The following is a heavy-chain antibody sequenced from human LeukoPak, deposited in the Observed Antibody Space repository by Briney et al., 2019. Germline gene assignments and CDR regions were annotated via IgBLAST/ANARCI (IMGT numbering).Heavy chain of an antibody. CDR2: IYYSGTT. CDR1: GGSISSYY. D-gene: IGHD6-19*01. Sequence: PSETLSLTCTVSGGSISSYYWSWIRQPPGKGLEWIGYIYYSGTTKYSPSLKSRVTMSVDTSKNQFSLKLTSVTAADTAVYYCAREFTSGWNTWGQGTLVTVSS. V-gene: IGHV4-59*01. CDR3: AREFTSGWNT. J-gene: IGHJ5*02.